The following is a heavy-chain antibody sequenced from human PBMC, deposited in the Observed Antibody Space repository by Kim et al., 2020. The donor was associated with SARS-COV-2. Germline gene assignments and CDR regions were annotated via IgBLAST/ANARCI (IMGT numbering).Heavy chain of an antibody. J-gene: IGHJ3*02. Sequence: SGRGRFTISRDNSKNSRYLQMNSLRAEDTALYYCEKDVRGVDRQDNAFDIWGQGTMVTVSS. CDR3: EKDVRGVDRQDNAFDI. D-gene: IGHD2-15*01. V-gene: IGHV3-9*01.